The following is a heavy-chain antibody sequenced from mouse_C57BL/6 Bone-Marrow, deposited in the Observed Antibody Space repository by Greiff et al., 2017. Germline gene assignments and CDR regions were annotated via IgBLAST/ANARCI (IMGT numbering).Heavy chain of an antibody. D-gene: IGHD2-4*01. V-gene: IGHV1-42*01. J-gene: IGHJ2*01. CDR2: INPSTGGT. CDR3: ARWGYYDYDDGFYYFDY. CDR1: GYSFTGYY. Sequence: EVQLQHSGPELVKPGASVKISCKASGYSFTGYYMNWVKQSPEKSLEWIGEINPSTGGTTYNQKFKAKATLTVDKSSSTAYMQLKSLTSEDSAVYYCARWGYYDYDDGFYYFDYWGQGTTLTVSS.